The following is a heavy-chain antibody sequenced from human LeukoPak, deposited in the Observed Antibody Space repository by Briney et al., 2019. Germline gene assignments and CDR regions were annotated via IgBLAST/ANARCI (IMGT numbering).Heavy chain of an antibody. CDR2: IYYSGST. J-gene: IGHJ4*02. D-gene: IGHD3-10*01. CDR1: GGSISSSSYY. CDR3: ARGTGGYYANFDY. Sequence: SETLSLTCTASGGSISSSSYYWGWIRQPPGKGLEWIGSIYYSGSTYYNPSLKSRVTISVDTSKNQFSLKLRSVTAAATAVYHCARGTGGYYANFDYWGQGTLVTVSS. V-gene: IGHV4-39*01.